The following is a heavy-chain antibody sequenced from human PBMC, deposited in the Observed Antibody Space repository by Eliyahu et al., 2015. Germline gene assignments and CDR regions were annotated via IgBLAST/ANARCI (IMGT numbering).Heavy chain of an antibody. J-gene: IGHJ4*02. Sequence: QVTLKESGPALVKPTQTLTLTCXFPGFSLXTSGMRVSWIRQPPGKALEWLARIDWDDDKFYSTSLKTRLTISKDTSKNQVVLTMTNMDPVDTATYYCARIRGLESSSGSYFDYWGQGILVTVSS. CDR1: GFSLXTSGMR. CDR3: ARIRGLESSSGSYFDY. V-gene: IGHV2-70*04. CDR2: IDWDDDK. D-gene: IGHD3-22*01.